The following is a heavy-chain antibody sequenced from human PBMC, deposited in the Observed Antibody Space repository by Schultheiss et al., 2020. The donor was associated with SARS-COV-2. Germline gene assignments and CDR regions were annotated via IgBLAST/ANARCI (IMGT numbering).Heavy chain of an antibody. V-gene: IGHV2-26*01. Sequence: SGPTLVKPTQTLTLTCTFSGFSLSTSGVGVGWIRQPPGKALEWLAHIFSNDEKSYSTSLKSRLTISKDTSKSQVVLTMTNMDPVDTATYYCARLQWRYGMDVWGQGTTVTVSS. CDR3: ARLQWRYGMDV. D-gene: IGHD6-19*01. CDR1: GFSLSTSGVG. J-gene: IGHJ6*02. CDR2: IFSNDEK.